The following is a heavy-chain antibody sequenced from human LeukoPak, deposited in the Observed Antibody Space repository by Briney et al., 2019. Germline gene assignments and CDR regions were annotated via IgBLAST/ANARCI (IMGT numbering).Heavy chain of an antibody. CDR3: ARPPLLDY. V-gene: IGHV4-59*08. J-gene: IGHJ4*02. CDR2: IYYSGST. Sequence: SDTLSLTCTVSGGSISNYYWSWIRQPPRQGLEWIGYIYYSGSTNYNPSLKSRVTISVDTSKNQISLKLSSVTAADTAVYYCARPPLLDYWGQGTLVTVSS. CDR1: GGSISNYY.